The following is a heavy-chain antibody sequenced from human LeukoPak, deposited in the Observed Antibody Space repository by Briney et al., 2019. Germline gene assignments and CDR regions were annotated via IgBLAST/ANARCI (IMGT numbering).Heavy chain of an antibody. CDR1: GFTFDDYT. CDR2: ISWDGGST. D-gene: IGHD6-19*01. V-gene: IGHV3-43*01. Sequence: GGSLRLSCAASGFTFDDYTMHWVRQAPGKGLEWVSLISWDGGSTYYADSVKGRFTISRDNSKNSLYLQMNSLRTEDTALYYCAKDISGSGWSNYYYGMDVWGQGTTVTVSS. CDR3: AKDISGSGWSNYYYGMDV. J-gene: IGHJ6*02.